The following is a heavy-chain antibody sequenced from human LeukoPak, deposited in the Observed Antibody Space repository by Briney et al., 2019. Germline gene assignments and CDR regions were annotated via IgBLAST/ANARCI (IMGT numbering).Heavy chain of an antibody. V-gene: IGHV3-23*01. CDR1: GFTFSSYA. CDR3: ARRQGDAFDI. CDR2: ISGSGGNT. J-gene: IGHJ3*02. D-gene: IGHD1-1*01. Sequence: GGSLRLSCATSGFTFSSYAMGWVRQAPGKGLEWVSAISGSGGNTYYADSVKGRFSISRDNSKDTLYLQMNSLRVEDTAVYYCARRQGDAFDIWGQGTMVTVSS.